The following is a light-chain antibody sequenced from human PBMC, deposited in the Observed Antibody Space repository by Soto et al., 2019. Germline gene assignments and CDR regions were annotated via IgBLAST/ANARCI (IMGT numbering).Light chain of an antibody. CDR2: GIS. CDR3: QQYNDSPLT. Sequence: EMVQSHSPAILSVSPGESATLSCGASQSVNSNYLAWYQQHPGQPPRLLIYGISTRATGIPARFSGTGSGTEFTLTISSLQSEDFALYYCQQYNDSPLTCGQGPRWMS. J-gene: IGKJ1*01. CDR1: QSVNSN. V-gene: IGKV3-15*01.